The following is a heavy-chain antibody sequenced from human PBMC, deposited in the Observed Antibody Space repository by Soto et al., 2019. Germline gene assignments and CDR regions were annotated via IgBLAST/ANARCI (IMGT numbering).Heavy chain of an antibody. Sequence: EVQLLESGGGLVQPGGSLRLSCAASGFTFSSYAMSWVRQAPGKGLEWVSAISGSGGSTYYADSVKGRFTISRDNSKXXXXXXXXSLRAEDTAVYYCAKGYYFDYWGQGTLVTVSS. CDR3: AKGYYFDY. J-gene: IGHJ4*02. CDR2: ISGSGGST. V-gene: IGHV3-23*01. CDR1: GFTFSSYA.